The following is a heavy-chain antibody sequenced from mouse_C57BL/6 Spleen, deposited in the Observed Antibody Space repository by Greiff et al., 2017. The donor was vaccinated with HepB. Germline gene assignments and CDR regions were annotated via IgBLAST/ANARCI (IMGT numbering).Heavy chain of an antibody. J-gene: IGHJ1*03. Sequence: QVQLQQPGAELVRPGSSVKLSCKASGYTFTSYWMHWVKQRPIQGLEWIGNIDPSDSETHYNQKFKDKATLTVDKSSSTAYMQISSLTSEDSAVYYCARFIYYYSEGYFDVWGTGTTVTVSS. V-gene: IGHV1-52*01. CDR3: ARFIYYYSEGYFDV. CDR1: GYTFTSYW. D-gene: IGHD1-1*01. CDR2: IDPSDSET.